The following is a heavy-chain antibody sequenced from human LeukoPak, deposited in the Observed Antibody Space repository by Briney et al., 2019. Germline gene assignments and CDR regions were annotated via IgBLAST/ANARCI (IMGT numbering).Heavy chain of an antibody. D-gene: IGHD4-17*01. CDR3: ARHRDHGDYSLDS. Sequence: SETLSLTCTVSGGSISSYFWSWIRQPPGKGLEWIGYIYYSGSTNYNPSLKSRVTISIDTSKKQFSLRLTPVTAADTAVYYCARHRDHGDYSLDSWGQGALVTVSS. V-gene: IGHV4-59*08. CDR1: GGSISSYF. J-gene: IGHJ4*02. CDR2: IYYSGST.